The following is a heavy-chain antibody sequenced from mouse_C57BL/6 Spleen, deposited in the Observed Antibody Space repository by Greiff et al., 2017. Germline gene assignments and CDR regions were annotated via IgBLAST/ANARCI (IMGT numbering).Heavy chain of an antibody. V-gene: IGHV1-15*01. Sequence: QVQLQQSGAELVRPGASVPLSCKASGYTFTDYEMHWVKQTPVHGLEWIGAIDPETGGTAYNQKFKGKAILTADKSSSTAYMELRSLTSEDSAVSYWTRGFITTVVARRYFDVGGTGTTVTVSS. J-gene: IGHJ1*03. D-gene: IGHD1-1*01. CDR1: GYTFTDYE. CDR2: IDPETGGT. CDR3: TRGFITTVVARRYFDV.